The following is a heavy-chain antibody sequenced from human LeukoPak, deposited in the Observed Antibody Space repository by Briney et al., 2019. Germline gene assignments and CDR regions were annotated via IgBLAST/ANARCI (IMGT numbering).Heavy chain of an antibody. CDR3: ANLRSSGWYFDY. CDR2: ISGSGGGT. Sequence: PGGSLRLSCAASGFTFSSYAMSWVRQAPGKGLEWVSAISGSGGGTYYADSVKGRFTISRDNSKNTLYLQMNSLRAEDTAVYYCANLRSSGWYFDYWGQGTLVTVSS. D-gene: IGHD6-19*01. CDR1: GFTFSSYA. V-gene: IGHV3-23*01. J-gene: IGHJ4*02.